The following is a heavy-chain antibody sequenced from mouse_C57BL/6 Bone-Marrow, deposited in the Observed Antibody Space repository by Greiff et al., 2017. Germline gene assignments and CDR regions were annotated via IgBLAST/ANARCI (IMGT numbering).Heavy chain of an antibody. V-gene: IGHV6-3*01. CDR2: IRLKSDNYAT. CDR1: GFTFSNYW. D-gene: IGHD1-1*01. CDR3: TGLSTTVGGWYFDV. Sequence: DVKLVESGGGLVQPGGSMKLSCVASGFTFSNYWMNWVRQSPEKGLEWVAQIRLKSDNYATPYAESVKGRFTISRDDSKSSVYLQMNNLRAEDTGIYYCTGLSTTVGGWYFDVWGTGTTVTVSS. J-gene: IGHJ1*03.